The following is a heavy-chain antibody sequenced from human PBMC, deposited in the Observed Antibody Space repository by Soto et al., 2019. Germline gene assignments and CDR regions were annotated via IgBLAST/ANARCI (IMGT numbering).Heavy chain of an antibody. V-gene: IGHV3-48*02. CDR2: ISSSSSTI. J-gene: IGHJ4*02. CDR3: ARGLGNCSGGSCYSDY. D-gene: IGHD2-15*01. Sequence: EVQLVESGGGLVQPGGSLRLSCAASGFTFSTYSMNWVRQAPGKGLEWVSYISSSSSTIYYADSVKGRFTISRDNAKNSLYLQMNSLRDEDTAVYYCARGLGNCSGGSCYSDYWGQGTLVTVSS. CDR1: GFTFSTYS.